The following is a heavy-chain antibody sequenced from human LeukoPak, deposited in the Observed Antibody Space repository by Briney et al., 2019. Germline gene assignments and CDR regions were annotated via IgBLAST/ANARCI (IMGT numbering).Heavy chain of an antibody. V-gene: IGHV1-2*02. CDR1: EYTFTGYY. CDR2: INPNSGAT. D-gene: IGHD5-18*01. CDR3: ARSEGRYSYAGHYYYGMDV. J-gene: IGHJ6*02. Sequence: ASVKVSCKASEYTFTGYYMHWVRQAPGQGLEWMGWINPNSGATDYAQNFQGRVTLTRDTSKNQFSLKLSSVTAADTAVYYCARSEGRYSYAGHYYYGMDVWGQGTTVTVSS.